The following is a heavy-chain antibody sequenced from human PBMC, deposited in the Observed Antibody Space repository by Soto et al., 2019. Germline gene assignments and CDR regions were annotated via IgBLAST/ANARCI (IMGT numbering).Heavy chain of an antibody. V-gene: IGHV4-31*03. CDR2: IYYSGST. CDR1: GGSISSGNYY. D-gene: IGHD3-22*01. J-gene: IGHJ4*02. CDR3: ASTYYNASRGPFHY. Sequence: QVQLQESGPGLEKPSQTLSLTCTVSGGSISSGNYYWSWIRQHPGKGLEWIGYIYYSGSTYYNPSLKGRVTLSVDTSKNQFSLKLSSVTAADTAVYYCASTYYNASRGPFHYWGQGTLVTVSS.